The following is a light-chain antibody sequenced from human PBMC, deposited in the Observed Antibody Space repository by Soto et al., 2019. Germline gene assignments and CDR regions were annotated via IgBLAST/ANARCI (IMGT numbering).Light chain of an antibody. CDR3: QSYDSSLSGWKV. J-gene: IGLJ2*01. CDR2: GNS. Sequence: QAVVTQPPSVSGPPGQRVTISCTGSSSNIGAGYDVHWYQQLPGTAPKLLIYGNSNRPSGVPDRFSGSKSGTSASLAITGLQAEDEADYYCQSYDSSLSGWKVFGGGTKLTVL. CDR1: SSNIGAGYD. V-gene: IGLV1-40*01.